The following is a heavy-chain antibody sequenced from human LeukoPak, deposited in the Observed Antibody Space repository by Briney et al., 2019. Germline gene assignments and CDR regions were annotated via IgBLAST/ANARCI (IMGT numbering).Heavy chain of an antibody. J-gene: IGHJ4*02. CDR2: INHSGST. CDR1: GGSFSGYY. D-gene: IGHD5-24*01. Sequence: SETLSLTCAVYGGSFSGYYWSWIRQPPGKGLEWIGEINHSGSTNYNPSLKSRVTISVDTSKNQFSLKLSSVTAADTAVYYCARRRDGYNFDYWGQGTLVTVSS. CDR3: ARRRDGYNFDY. V-gene: IGHV4-34*01.